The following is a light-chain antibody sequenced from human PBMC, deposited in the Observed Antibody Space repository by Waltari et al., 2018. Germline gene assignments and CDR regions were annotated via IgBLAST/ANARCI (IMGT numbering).Light chain of an antibody. CDR1: QSVISH. Sequence: EIVSTQSPATLSLSPGERATLSCRASQSVISHLAWYQQKPGQAPRLLIYGTSNRATGIPARFSGSGSGTDFTLTISSLEPEDFAVYYCQQRIQWPNSFGQGTKLEL. CDR2: GTS. V-gene: IGKV3-11*01. J-gene: IGKJ2*03. CDR3: QQRIQWPNS.